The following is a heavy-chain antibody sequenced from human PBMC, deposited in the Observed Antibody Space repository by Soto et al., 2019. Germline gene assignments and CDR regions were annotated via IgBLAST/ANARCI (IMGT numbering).Heavy chain of an antibody. Sequence: SESLSLTCTVSGGSISSGGYYWSWIRQHPGKGLEWIGYIYYSGSTYYNPSLKSRVTISVDTSKNQFSLKLSSVTAADTAVYYCARGRNYYDSSGYSHHFDYWGQGTLVTVSS. CDR1: GGSISSGGYY. CDR3: ARGRNYYDSSGYSHHFDY. CDR2: IYYSGST. D-gene: IGHD3-22*01. J-gene: IGHJ4*02. V-gene: IGHV4-31*03.